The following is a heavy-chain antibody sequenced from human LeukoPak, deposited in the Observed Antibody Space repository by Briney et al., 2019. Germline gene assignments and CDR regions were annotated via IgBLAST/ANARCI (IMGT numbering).Heavy chain of an antibody. D-gene: IGHD3-22*01. CDR2: INTSGGST. CDR1: GYTFTSYY. CDR3: ARVRAYYYDSSGTYFDY. Sequence: ASVKVSCKASGYTFTSYYMHWGRKAPGQGLEWMGIINTSGGSTSYVKKFQGRVTMTRDTSTSTVYMELSSLRSEDTAVYYCARVRAYYYDSSGTYFDYWGQGTLVTVSS. V-gene: IGHV1-46*01. J-gene: IGHJ4*02.